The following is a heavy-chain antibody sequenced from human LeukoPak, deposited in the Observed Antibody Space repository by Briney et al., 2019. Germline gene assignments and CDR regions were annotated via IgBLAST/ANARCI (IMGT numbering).Heavy chain of an antibody. CDR1: GFTFSSYG. D-gene: IGHD3-3*01. V-gene: IGHV3-30*02. Sequence: GGSLRLSCAASGFTFSSYGMHWVRQAPGKGLEWVAFIRYDGSNKYYADSVKGRFTISRDNSKNTLYLQMNSLRAEDTAVYYCAKAERSIDFWSGRRAFDIWGQGTMVTVSS. J-gene: IGHJ3*02. CDR3: AKAERSIDFWSGRRAFDI. CDR2: IRYDGSNK.